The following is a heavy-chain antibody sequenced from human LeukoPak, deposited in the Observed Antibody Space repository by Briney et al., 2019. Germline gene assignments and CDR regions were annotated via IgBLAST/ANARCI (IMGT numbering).Heavy chain of an antibody. CDR2: ISAYNGNT. J-gene: IGHJ4*02. D-gene: IGHD6-19*01. V-gene: IGHV1-18*01. CDR1: GYTFTSYG. Sequence: ASVKVSCKASGYTFTSYGISWVRQAPGQGLEWMGCISAYNGNTNYAQKLQGRVTMTTDTSTITAYMELRSLRSDDTAVYYCARVRSSGWYLVWGQGTLVTVSS. CDR3: ARVRSSGWYLV.